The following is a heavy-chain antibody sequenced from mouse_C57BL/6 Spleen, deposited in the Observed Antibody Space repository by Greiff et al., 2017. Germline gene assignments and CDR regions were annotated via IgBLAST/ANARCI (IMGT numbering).Heavy chain of an antibody. CDR2: ISDGGSYT. CDR1: GFTFSSYA. CDR3: ARDTVTKAMDY. V-gene: IGHV5-4*01. D-gene: IGHD2-12*01. J-gene: IGHJ4*01. Sequence: EVKLVESGGGLVKPGGSLKLSCAASGFTFSSYAMSWVRQTPEKRLEWVATISDGGSYTYYPDNVKGRFTISRDNAKNNLYLQMSHLKSEDTAMYYCARDTVTKAMDYWGQGTSVTVSS.